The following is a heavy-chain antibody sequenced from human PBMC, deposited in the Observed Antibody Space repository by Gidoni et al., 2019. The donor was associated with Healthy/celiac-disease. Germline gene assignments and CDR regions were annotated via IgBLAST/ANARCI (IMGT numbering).Heavy chain of an antibody. J-gene: IGHJ4*02. D-gene: IGHD6-6*01. Sequence: QVQLVESGGGLVKPGGSLRLSCAASGFTFSDYYMSWIRQAPGKGLEWVSYISSSSSYTNYADSVKGRFTISRDNAKNSLYLQMNSLRAEDTAVYYCARERRYGQLANAFDYWGQGTLVTVSS. CDR2: ISSSSSYT. CDR3: ARERRYGQLANAFDY. CDR1: GFTFSDYY. V-gene: IGHV3-11*06.